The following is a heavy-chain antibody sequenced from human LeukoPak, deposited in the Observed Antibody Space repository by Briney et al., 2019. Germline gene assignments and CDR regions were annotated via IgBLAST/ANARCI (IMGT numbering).Heavy chain of an antibody. CDR2: IIPIFGTA. CDR1: GGTFSSYA. Sequence: GSSVKVSCKASGGTFSSYAISWVRQAPGQGLEWMGGIIPIFGTANYAQKFQGRVTITADESTSTAYMELSRLRSDDTAVYYCARESVRRISMRAKGFFDYWGQGTRVTVSS. D-gene: IGHD3-22*01. V-gene: IGHV1-69*01. J-gene: IGHJ4*02. CDR3: ARESVRRISMRAKGFFDY.